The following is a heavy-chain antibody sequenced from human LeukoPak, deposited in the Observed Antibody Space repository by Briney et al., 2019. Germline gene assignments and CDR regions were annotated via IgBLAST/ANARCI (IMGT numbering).Heavy chain of an antibody. CDR3: SSGYDTHPA. CDR1: AFTFSGST. Sequence: PGGSLRLSCAASAFTFSGSTMHWVRQASGKGPEWVARIRSKSNNYATAYAASVKGRFTISRDDSKNTAYLQMNSLQNEDTAVYYCSSGYDTHPAWGQGTLVTVSS. J-gene: IGHJ4*02. CDR2: IRSKSNNYAT. D-gene: IGHD2-2*01. V-gene: IGHV3-73*01.